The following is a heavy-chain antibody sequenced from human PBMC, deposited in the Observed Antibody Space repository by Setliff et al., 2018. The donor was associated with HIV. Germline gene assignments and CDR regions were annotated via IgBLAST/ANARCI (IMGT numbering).Heavy chain of an antibody. CDR3: ARLRRREGVFDI. Sequence: PSETLSLTCSVSGGSISSDYYNWGWIRHPPGKGLEWIGTLHHSGTTYYNPSLMIRVTISVDTSKNLFSLKLSSSTAADTAIYYCARLRRREGVFDIWGQGTMVTVSS. V-gene: IGHV4-39*01. J-gene: IGHJ3*02. CDR1: GGSISSDYYN. CDR2: LHHSGTT. D-gene: IGHD1-26*01.